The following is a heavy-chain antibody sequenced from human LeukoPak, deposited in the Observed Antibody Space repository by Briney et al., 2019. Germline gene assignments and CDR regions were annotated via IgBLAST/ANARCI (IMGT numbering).Heavy chain of an antibody. D-gene: IGHD1-26*01. CDR3: ARQGSGNYLSPVNY. Sequence: PSGTLSLTCTVSGGSISSSSYYWGWIRQPPGKGLEWIETIYYSGSTYYNPSLKSRVTISVDTSKNQFSLKLNSVTAADTAVYYCARQGSGNYLSPVNYWGQGTLVTVSS. CDR1: GGSISSSSYY. J-gene: IGHJ4*02. V-gene: IGHV4-39*01. CDR2: IYYSGST.